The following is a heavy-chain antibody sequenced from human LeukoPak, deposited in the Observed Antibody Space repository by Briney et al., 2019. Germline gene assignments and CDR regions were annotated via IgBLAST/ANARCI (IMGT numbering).Heavy chain of an antibody. CDR2: IYTSGST. CDR1: GGSISSGSYY. CDR3: ARYWWGGVDY. J-gene: IGHJ4*02. D-gene: IGHD2-8*02. V-gene: IGHV4-61*02. Sequence: SETLSLTCTVSGGSISSGSYYWSWIRQPAGKGLEWIGRIYTSGSTNYNPSLKSRVTISVDTSKNQFSLKLSSVTAADTAVYYCARYWWGGVDYWGQGTLVTVSS.